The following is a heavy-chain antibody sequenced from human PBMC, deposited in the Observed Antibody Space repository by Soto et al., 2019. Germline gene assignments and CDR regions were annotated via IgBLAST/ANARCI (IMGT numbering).Heavy chain of an antibody. Sequence: GESLKISCAASGFTFSNAWMSWVRQAPGKGLEWVGRIKSKTDGGTTDYAAPVKGRFTISRDDSKNTLYLQLNSLKTEDTAVYYCTTRSSSWYYYGMDVWGQGTTVTVSS. CDR3: TTRSSSWYYYGMDV. D-gene: IGHD6-13*01. J-gene: IGHJ6*02. V-gene: IGHV3-15*01. CDR1: GFTFSNAW. CDR2: IKSKTDGGTT.